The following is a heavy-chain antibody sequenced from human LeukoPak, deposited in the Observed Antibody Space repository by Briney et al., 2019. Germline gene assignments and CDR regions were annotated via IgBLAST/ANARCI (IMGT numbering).Heavy chain of an antibody. CDR1: GFTFSSYA. D-gene: IGHD3-10*01. CDR2: ISGSGGST. V-gene: IGHV3-23*01. J-gene: IGHJ3*02. Sequence: GGSLRLSCAASGFTFSSYATSWVRQAPGKGLEWVSAISGSGGSTYYADSVKGRFTISRDNSKNTLYLQMNSLRAEDTAVYYCAKDQGRGPGSAFDNWGQGTMVTVSS. CDR3: AKDQGRGPGSAFDN.